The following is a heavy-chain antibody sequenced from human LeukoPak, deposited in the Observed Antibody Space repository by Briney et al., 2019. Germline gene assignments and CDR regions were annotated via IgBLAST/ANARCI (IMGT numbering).Heavy chain of an antibody. Sequence: ASVKVSCKASGYTFTNYGISWVRQAPGQGLEWMGIINPSGGSTSYTQRFQGRVTVTRDLSTSTVYMELSSLRSEDTAVYYCARDGRLYSSGWCSLDYWGQGTLVTVSS. J-gene: IGHJ4*02. CDR3: ARDGRLYSSGWCSLDY. CDR1: GYTFTNYG. V-gene: IGHV1-46*01. CDR2: INPSGGST. D-gene: IGHD6-19*01.